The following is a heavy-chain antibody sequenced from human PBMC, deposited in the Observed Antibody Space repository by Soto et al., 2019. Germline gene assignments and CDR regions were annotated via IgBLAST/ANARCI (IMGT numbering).Heavy chain of an antibody. CDR1: GSTFDDYA. CDR3: AKGPYDSGGYYNFDY. D-gene: IGHD3-22*01. V-gene: IGHV3-9*01. CDR2: ISWNSAAI. Sequence: GGSLRLSCAASGSTFDDYAMHWVRQAPGKGLEWVSGISWNSAAIGYADSVRGRFSISRDNAKNSLYLQMNSLRAEDTALYYCAKGPYDSGGYYNFDYWGQGTLVTVSS. J-gene: IGHJ4*02.